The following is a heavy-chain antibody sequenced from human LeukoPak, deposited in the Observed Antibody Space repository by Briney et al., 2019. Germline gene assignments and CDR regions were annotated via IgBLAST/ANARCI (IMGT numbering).Heavy chain of an antibody. CDR3: ARDLFCGSCYLLSYYGMDV. V-gene: IGHV6-1*01. D-gene: IGHD2-15*01. J-gene: IGHJ6*02. Sequence: SQTLSLTCAISGDSVSSNSAAWNWIRQSPSRGLEWLGRTYYRSKWYNDYAVSVKSRITINPDTSKNQFSLQLNSVTPEDTAVYYCARDLFCGSCYLLSYYGMDVWGQGTTVTVSS. CDR1: GDSVSSNSAA. CDR2: TYYRSKWYN.